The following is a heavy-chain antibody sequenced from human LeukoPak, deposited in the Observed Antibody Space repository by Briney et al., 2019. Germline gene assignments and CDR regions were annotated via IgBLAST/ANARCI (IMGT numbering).Heavy chain of an antibody. CDR3: ARTKEMATISYFDS. J-gene: IGHJ4*02. CDR2: IDSSGSTI. V-gene: IGHV3-48*03. D-gene: IGHD5-24*01. Sequence: GGSLRLSCAASGFTFSSYEMNWVRQAPGKGLEWVSYIDSSGSTIHYADSVKGRFIISRDNAKNSLYLQMNSLRAEDTAVYYCARTKEMATISYFDSWGQGTLVTVSS. CDR1: GFTFSSYE.